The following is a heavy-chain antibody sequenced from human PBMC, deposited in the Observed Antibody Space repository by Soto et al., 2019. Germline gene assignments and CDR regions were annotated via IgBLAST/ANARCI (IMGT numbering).Heavy chain of an antibody. CDR3: ARGASLIGNWFDP. CDR2: IIPILGIA. V-gene: IGHV1-69*02. Sequence: SVKVSCKASGGTFSSYTISWVRQAPGQGLEWMGRIIPILGIANYAQKFQGRVTITADKSTSTAYMELSSLRSEDTAVYYCARGASLIGNWFDPWGQGTLVTVSS. D-gene: IGHD1-26*01. J-gene: IGHJ5*02. CDR1: GGTFSSYT.